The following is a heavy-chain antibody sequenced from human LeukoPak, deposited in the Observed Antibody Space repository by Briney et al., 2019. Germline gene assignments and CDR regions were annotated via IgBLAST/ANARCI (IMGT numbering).Heavy chain of an antibody. CDR3: AKGLAVAGTPLDY. D-gene: IGHD6-19*01. CDR2: ISYDGSNK. CDR1: GFTFSSYG. V-gene: IGHV3-30*18. Sequence: GESLRLSCAASGFTFSSYGMHWVRQAPGKGLEWVAVISYDGSNKYYADSVKGRFTISRGNSKNTLYPQMNSLRAEDTAVYYCAKGLAVAGTPLDYWGQGTLVTVSS. J-gene: IGHJ4*02.